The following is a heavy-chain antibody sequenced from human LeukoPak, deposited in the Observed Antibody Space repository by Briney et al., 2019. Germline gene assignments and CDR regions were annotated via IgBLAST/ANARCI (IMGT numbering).Heavy chain of an antibody. CDR3: ARPGNGGNSGDAFDI. J-gene: IGHJ3*02. CDR1: GGTFSSYA. CDR2: IIPIFGTA. D-gene: IGHD4-23*01. Sequence: ASVKVSCKASGGTFSSYAISWVRQAPGQGLEWMGGIIPIFGTANCAQKFQGRVTITADESTSTAYMELSSLRSEDTAVYYCARPGNGGNSGDAFDIWGQGTMVTVSS. V-gene: IGHV1-69*13.